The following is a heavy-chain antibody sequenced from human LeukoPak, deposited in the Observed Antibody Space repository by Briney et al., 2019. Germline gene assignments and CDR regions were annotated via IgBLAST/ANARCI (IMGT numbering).Heavy chain of an antibody. V-gene: IGHV3-48*02. CDR3: ARDQGYDYVWGSYRYKGLDY. Sequence: GGSLRLSCAASGFTFSSYGMNWVRQAPGKGLEWVSYSSSTGNTIFYADSVKGRFTISRDNAKNSLYLQMNSLIDEDTAVYYCARDQGYDYVWGSYRYKGLDYWGQGALVTVSS. CDR2: SSSTGNTI. CDR1: GFTFSSYG. D-gene: IGHD3-16*02. J-gene: IGHJ4*02.